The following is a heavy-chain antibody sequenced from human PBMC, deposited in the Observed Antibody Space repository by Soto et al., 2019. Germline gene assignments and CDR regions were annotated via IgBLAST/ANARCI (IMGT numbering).Heavy chain of an antibody. D-gene: IGHD1-1*01. CDR3: ARGSTWIDY. J-gene: IGHJ4*02. CDR1: GSSISSSNW. V-gene: IGHV4-4*02. CDR2: IFHSGST. Sequence: QVQLQESGPGLVKPSGTLSLNCAVSGSSISSSNWWSWVRQPPGKGLEWIGEIFHSGSTTYNPSLKNRVTVSLDKSMNQFSLRMTSVTAADTAVYYCARGSTWIDYWGQGILVTVSS.